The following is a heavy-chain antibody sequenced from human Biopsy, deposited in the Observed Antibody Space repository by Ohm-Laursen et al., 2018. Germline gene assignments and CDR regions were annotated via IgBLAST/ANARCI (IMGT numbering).Heavy chain of an antibody. CDR2: VYYSGTT. D-gene: IGHD2/OR15-2a*01. CDR1: GGSISSDW. J-gene: IGHJ6*02. CDR3: TRATNSTGWPYYYSYGMDI. V-gene: IGHV4-59*01. Sequence: GTLSLTCTVSGGSISSDWWSWIRQTPGKGLEWIGYVYYSGTTTYNPSLRSRVTISVDTSMNQISLRLQSVTAADTAIYYCTRATNSTGWPYYYSYGMDIWGQGTTVTVSS.